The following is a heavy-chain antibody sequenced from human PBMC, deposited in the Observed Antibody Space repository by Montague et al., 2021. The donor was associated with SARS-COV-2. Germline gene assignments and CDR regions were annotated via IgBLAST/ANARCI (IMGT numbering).Heavy chain of an antibody. CDR3: ARRGVSVWVVTVSAELDY. Sequence: SETLSLTCAVYGGSFSGYYWSWIRQPPEKGLEWIGEINQSGRTNNNPSLKSRVIISVDTSKNQFSLKLSSVTAADTAAYYCARRGVSVWVVTVSAELDYWGQGILVIVSS. V-gene: IGHV4-34*01. D-gene: IGHD3-10*01. CDR1: GGSFSGYY. CDR2: INQSGRT. J-gene: IGHJ4*02.